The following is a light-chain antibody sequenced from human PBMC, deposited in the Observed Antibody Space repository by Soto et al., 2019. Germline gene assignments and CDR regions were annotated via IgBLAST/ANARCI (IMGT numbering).Light chain of an antibody. CDR2: GAS. CDR3: QQDGSSPLYT. CDR1: QSVSSSY. Sequence: ERVVTQSPGTLSLSPGERATLSCRASQSVSSSYLAWYQQKPGQAHKLLIYGASTRATGIPDRCIGSGSWTDFTLTISRLEPDDFAVYYWQQDGSSPLYTVGQGPKLEIK. J-gene: IGKJ2*01. V-gene: IGKV3-20*01.